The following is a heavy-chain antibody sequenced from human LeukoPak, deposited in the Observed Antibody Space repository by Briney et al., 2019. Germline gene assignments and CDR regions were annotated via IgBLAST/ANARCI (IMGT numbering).Heavy chain of an antibody. CDR1: GGSIGSYY. CDR2: IYYSGST. CDR3: ARGASTFDY. Sequence: SETLSLTWTVSGGSIGSYYWSWIRQPPGKGLEWIGYIYYSGSTNYNPSLKSRVTISVNTSKNQFSLKLSSVTAADTAVYYCARGASTFDYWGQGTLVTVSS. V-gene: IGHV4-59*01. J-gene: IGHJ4*02.